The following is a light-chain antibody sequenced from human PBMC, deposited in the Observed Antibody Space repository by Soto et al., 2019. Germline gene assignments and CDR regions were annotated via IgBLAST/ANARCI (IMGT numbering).Light chain of an antibody. CDR1: SSDIGAYNF. CDR3: LSYTTRTTLV. CDR2: EVS. Sequence: QSALTQPASVSGSPGQSITISCTGTSSDIGAYNFVSWYQQHPGKAPKLMIYEVSNRPSGVSNRFSGSKSGNTASLTISGLQAEDEADYYCLSYTTRTTLVFGGGTKLTVL. V-gene: IGLV2-14*01. J-gene: IGLJ2*01.